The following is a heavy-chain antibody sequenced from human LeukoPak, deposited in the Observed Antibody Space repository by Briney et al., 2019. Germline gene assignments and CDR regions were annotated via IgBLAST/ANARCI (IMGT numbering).Heavy chain of an antibody. CDR2: IQASGRA. CDR1: GGGSMSRHY. CDR3: ARENWAYDY. D-gene: IGHD3-16*01. V-gene: IGHV4-4*07. J-gene: IGHJ4*02. Sequence: SETLSLTCTVSGGGSMSRHYWSWVHQPAGKAPEWVGRIQASGRANYNPSLKSRVTMSVDTSKNQFSLRLSSVTAADTAVYFCARENWAYDYWGQGTLVTVSS.